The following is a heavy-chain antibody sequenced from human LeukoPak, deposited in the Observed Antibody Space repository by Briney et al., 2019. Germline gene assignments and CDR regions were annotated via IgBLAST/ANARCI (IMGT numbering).Heavy chain of an antibody. CDR2: IYHSGST. V-gene: IGHV4-4*02. J-gene: IGHJ2*01. CDR1: GGSISSSNW. Sequence: SGTLSLTCAVSGGSISSSNWWSWVRQPPGKGLEWIGEIYHSGSTNYNPSLKSRVTISVDKSKNQFSLKLSSVTAADTAVYYCARDKLVGATHRYWYFDLWGRGTLVTVSS. CDR3: ARDKLVGATHRYWYFDL. D-gene: IGHD1-26*01.